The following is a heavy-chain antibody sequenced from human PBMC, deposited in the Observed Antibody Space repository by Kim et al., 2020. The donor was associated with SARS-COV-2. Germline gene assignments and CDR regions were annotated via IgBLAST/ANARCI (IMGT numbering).Heavy chain of an antibody. CDR3: ARDQMVFWSGFGYYYGMDV. CDR1: GFTFSSYA. Sequence: GGSLRLSCAASGFTFSSYAMHWVRQAPGKGLEYVSAISSNGGSTYYANSVKGRFTISRDNSKNTLYLQMGSLRAEDMAVYYCARDQMVFWSGFGYYYGMDVCGQGTTVTVSS. J-gene: IGHJ6*02. CDR2: ISSNGGST. V-gene: IGHV3-64*01. D-gene: IGHD3-3*01.